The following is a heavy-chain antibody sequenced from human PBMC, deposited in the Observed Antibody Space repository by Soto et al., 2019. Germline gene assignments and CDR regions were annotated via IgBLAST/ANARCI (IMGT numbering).Heavy chain of an antibody. Sequence: QVQLVQSGAEVKKPGSSVKVSCKASGGTFSSYAISWVRQAPGQGLEWMGGIIPIFGTANYAQKFQGRVTLTADESTSTAYMELSSLRSEDTAVYYCARTPTIAARGFNWFDPWGQGTLVTVSS. CDR1: GGTFSSYA. CDR3: ARTPTIAARGFNWFDP. V-gene: IGHV1-69*01. J-gene: IGHJ5*02. D-gene: IGHD6-6*01. CDR2: IIPIFGTA.